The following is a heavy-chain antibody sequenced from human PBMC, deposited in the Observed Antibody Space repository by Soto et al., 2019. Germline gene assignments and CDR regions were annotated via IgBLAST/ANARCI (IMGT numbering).Heavy chain of an antibody. CDR3: ARASGSSSLFDY. J-gene: IGHJ4*02. CDR1: GYTFTSYA. CDR2: VNAGNGNT. V-gene: IGHV1-3*01. Sequence: GASVKVSCKASGYTFTSYAIHLVRQAPGQRLEWMGWVNAGNGNTKYSQKFQGRGTITRDTSASPAYMELSSLRSEDTAVYYCARASGSSSLFDYWGQGTLVTVSS. D-gene: IGHD6-6*01.